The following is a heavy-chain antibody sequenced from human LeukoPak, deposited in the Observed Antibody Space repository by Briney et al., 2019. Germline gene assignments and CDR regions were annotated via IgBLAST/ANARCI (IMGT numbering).Heavy chain of an antibody. CDR1: GDSISSYY. CDR2: ISSSGSTI. V-gene: IGHV3-11*04. Sequence: LSLTCTVSGDSISSYYWSWIRQPPGKGLEWVSYISSSGSTIYYADSVKGRFTISRDNAKNSLYLQMNSLRAEDTAVYYCARSNYYDSSGYYLFDYWGQGTLVTVSS. D-gene: IGHD3-22*01. J-gene: IGHJ4*02. CDR3: ARSNYYDSSGYYLFDY.